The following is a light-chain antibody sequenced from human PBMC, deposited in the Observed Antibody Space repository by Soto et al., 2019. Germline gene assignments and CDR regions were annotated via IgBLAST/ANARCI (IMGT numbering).Light chain of an antibody. V-gene: IGLV2-14*01. J-gene: IGLJ2*01. CDR2: DVT. Sequence: QSVLTQPASVSGFPGQSITISCTGASSDIGSYNYVSWYQQHPGKAPKLLIYDVTKWPSGISNRFSGSKSGNTASLTISGLQAEDEADYYCSSYTSTSTLVFGGGTKVTVL. CDR1: SSDIGSYNY. CDR3: SSYTSTSTLV.